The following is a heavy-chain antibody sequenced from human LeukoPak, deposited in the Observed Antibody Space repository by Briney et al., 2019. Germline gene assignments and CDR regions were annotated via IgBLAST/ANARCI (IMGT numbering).Heavy chain of an antibody. CDR3: ARDRSSWKKRVGYYYYYMDV. J-gene: IGHJ6*03. D-gene: IGHD2-15*01. Sequence: GRSLRLSCAASGFTFSSYGMHWVRQAPGKGLEWVAVIWYDGSNKYYADSVKGRFTISRDNSKNTLYLQMNSLRAEDTAVYYCARDRSSWKKRVGYYYYYMDVWGKGTTVTVSS. CDR2: IWYDGSNK. CDR1: GFTFSSYG. V-gene: IGHV3-33*01.